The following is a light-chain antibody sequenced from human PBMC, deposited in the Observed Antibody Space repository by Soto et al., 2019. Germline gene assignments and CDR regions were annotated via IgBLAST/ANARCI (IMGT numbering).Light chain of an antibody. CDR3: QEYYISPTT. J-gene: IGKJ4*01. Sequence: DIVMTQSPDSLAVSLGERATINCKSSRSVFYNFNSKNYLAWYQQKPGQPPKLLVHWESLGESGVPERFSGSEPATDFTLTISSLQADDVADYDCQEYYISPTTVGGGTQVEIK. V-gene: IGKV4-1*01. CDR2: WES. CDR1: RSVFYNFNSKNY.